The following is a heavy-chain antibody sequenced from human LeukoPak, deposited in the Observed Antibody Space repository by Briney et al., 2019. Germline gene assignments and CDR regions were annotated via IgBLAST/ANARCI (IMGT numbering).Heavy chain of an antibody. D-gene: IGHD3-10*02. V-gene: IGHV1-18*04. Sequence: GASVKVSCKASGYTFTGYYMHWVRQAPGQGLEWMGWISAYNGNTNYAQKLQGRVTMTTDTSTSTAYMELRSLRSDDTAVYYCAELGITMIGGVWGKGTTVTISS. CDR3: AELGITMIGGV. J-gene: IGHJ6*04. CDR2: ISAYNGNT. CDR1: GYTFTGYY.